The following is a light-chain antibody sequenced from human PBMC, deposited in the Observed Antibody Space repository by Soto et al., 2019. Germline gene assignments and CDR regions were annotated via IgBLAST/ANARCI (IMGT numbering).Light chain of an antibody. CDR1: SSNIGNNY. V-gene: IGLV1-51*01. CDR2: DNN. CDR3: GTWDSSLIAL. Sequence: QSVLTQPPSVSAAPGQKVTISCSGSSSNIGNNYVSWYQQLPGTAPKLLIYDNNKRPSGIPDRFSGSKSGTSATLGITGLQTGDEADYYCGTWDSSLIALFGRGTKVTVL. J-gene: IGLJ2*01.